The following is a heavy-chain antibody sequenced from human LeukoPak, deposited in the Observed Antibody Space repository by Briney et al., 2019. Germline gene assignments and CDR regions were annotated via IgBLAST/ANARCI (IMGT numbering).Heavy chain of an antibody. CDR3: ATHVSSGPEGGY. V-gene: IGHV3-30-3*01. CDR1: GFTFSSYA. CDR2: ISYDGSNK. D-gene: IGHD3-22*01. J-gene: IGHJ4*02. Sequence: PGRSLRLSCAASGFTFSSYAMHWVRQAPGKGLEWVAVISYDGSNKYYADSVKGRFTISRDNSKNTLYLQMNSLRAEDTAVYYCATHVSSGPEGGYWGQGTLVTVSS.